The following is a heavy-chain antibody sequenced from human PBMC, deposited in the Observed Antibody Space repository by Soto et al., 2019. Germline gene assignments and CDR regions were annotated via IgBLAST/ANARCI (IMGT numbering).Heavy chain of an antibody. Sequence: QVQLQESGPGLVKPSQTLSLTCTVSGGSISSGGYYWSWIRQHPGKGLEWIGYIYYSGSTYYNPSLKNRVTRSVDTPKNQFALTLSAVTAADTAVDYCARGELRFWFDPWGQGTLVTVSS. CDR3: ARGELRFWFDP. J-gene: IGHJ5*02. V-gene: IGHV4-31*03. CDR2: IYYSGST. CDR1: GGSISSGGYY. D-gene: IGHD1-26*01.